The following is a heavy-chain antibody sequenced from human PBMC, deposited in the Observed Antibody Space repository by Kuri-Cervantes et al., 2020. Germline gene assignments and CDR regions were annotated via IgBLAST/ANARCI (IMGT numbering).Heavy chain of an antibody. D-gene: IGHD2-2*01. CDR2: IIPIFNTL. V-gene: IGHV1-69*01. CDR3: ARGREGVYCSSTSCTYYYYYYYMDV. J-gene: IGHJ6*03. CDR1: GATFSSYA. Sequence: KISCKASGATFSSYAVTWVRQAPGQGLEWVGGIIPIFNTLKYAPKFHGRVTITADASTSTVSMELSSLRSEDTAVYYCARGREGVYCSSTSCTYYYYYYYMDVWGKGTTVTVSS.